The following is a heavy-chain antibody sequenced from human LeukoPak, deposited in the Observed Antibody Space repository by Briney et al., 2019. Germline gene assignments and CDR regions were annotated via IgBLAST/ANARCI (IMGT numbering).Heavy chain of an antibody. Sequence: SVKVSCKASGGTFSSYAISWVRQAPGQGLEWMGRIIPIFGIANYAQKFQGRVTITADKSTSTAYVELSSLRSEDTAVYYCAREIRTPSWFDPWGQGTLVTVSS. CDR2: IIPIFGIA. CDR1: GGTFSSYA. J-gene: IGHJ5*02. V-gene: IGHV1-69*04. CDR3: AREIRTPSWFDP. D-gene: IGHD2-2*01.